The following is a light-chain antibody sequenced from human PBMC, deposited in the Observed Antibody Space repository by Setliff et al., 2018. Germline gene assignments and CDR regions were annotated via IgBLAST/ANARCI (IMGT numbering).Light chain of an antibody. CDR2: DVS. Sequence: QSVLTQPASVSGSPGQSITISCPGTSSDVGGYNYVSWYQQHPGKAPKLMIYDVSNRPSGVSNRFSGSKSANTASLTISGLQAEDEADYYCSSYAGSSTLYVFGTGTKVTVL. CDR1: SSDVGGYNY. V-gene: IGLV2-14*03. CDR3: SSYAGSSTLYV. J-gene: IGLJ1*01.